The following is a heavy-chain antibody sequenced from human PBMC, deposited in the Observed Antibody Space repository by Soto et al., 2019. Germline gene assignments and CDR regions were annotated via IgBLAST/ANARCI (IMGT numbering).Heavy chain of an antibody. V-gene: IGHV4-59*12. J-gene: IGHJ4*02. Sequence: SETLSLTCTVSGGSISSYYRSWIRQPPGKGLECIGYIYYSGNTNYNPPLKSRVTISVDTSKSQFSLKLSSVTAAVTAVYYCARASLRAGRGFDYWGQGTLVTVSS. CDR2: IYYSGNT. CDR3: ARASLRAGRGFDY. D-gene: IGHD6-13*01. CDR1: GGSISSYY.